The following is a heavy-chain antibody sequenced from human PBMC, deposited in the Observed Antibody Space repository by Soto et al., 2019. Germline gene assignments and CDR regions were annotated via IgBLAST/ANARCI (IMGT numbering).Heavy chain of an antibody. J-gene: IGHJ6*02. D-gene: IGHD3-16*02. Sequence: SGPTLVNPTETLTLTCTVSGFSLSNARMGVSWIRQPPGKALEWLARIDWDDDKYYSTSLKTRLTISKDTSKNQVVLTMTNMDPVDTATYYCARIKAIMITFGGVIEYGMDVWGQGTTVTVSS. CDR3: ARIKAIMITFGGVIEYGMDV. CDR1: GFSLSNARMG. V-gene: IGHV2-70*11. CDR2: IDWDDDK.